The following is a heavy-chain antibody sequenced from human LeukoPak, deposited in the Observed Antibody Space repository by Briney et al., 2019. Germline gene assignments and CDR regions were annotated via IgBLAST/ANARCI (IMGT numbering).Heavy chain of an antibody. CDR1: GFTFSSYG. CDR2: ISGSGGST. Sequence: GGSLRLSCAASGFTFSSYGMSWVRQAPGKGLEWVSAISGSGGSTYYADSVKGRFTISRDNSKNTLYLQMNSLRAEDTAVYYCAKLLRSSSSGYYSLYYFDYWGQGTLVTVSS. V-gene: IGHV3-23*01. D-gene: IGHD3-22*01. CDR3: AKLLRSSSSGYYSLYYFDY. J-gene: IGHJ4*02.